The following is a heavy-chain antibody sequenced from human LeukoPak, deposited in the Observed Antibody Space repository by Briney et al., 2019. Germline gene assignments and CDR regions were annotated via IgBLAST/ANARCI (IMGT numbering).Heavy chain of an antibody. CDR3: ARAGNDYGGQPYWYRDL. D-gene: IGHD4-23*01. Sequence: SETLSLTCTVSGASIRTYYWGWIRQPPGKGLEWIGNIYFTGSTYYSSSLKSRVTISVDTSKNQFSLKLSSVTAADTAIYYCARAGNDYGGQPYWYRDLGGRGTRVTVSS. J-gene: IGHJ2*01. V-gene: IGHV4-59*12. CDR1: GASIRTYY. CDR2: IYFTGST.